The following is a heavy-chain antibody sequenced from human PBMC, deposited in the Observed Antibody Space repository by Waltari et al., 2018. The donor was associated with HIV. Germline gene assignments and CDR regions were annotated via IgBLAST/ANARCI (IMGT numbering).Heavy chain of an antibody. V-gene: IGHV5-51*01. CDR1: GNNFAGYW. Sequence: EEQLVQSGAEVKEPGESLKISCKSLGNNFAGYWVGWVRQMPGKGLEWMVVIYPGDSDAVYSPSFQGRVIMSTDSSISTVYLQWSSLRASDTAMYYCARRKGDYRTAFDIWGQGTMVTASS. D-gene: IGHD4-17*01. J-gene: IGHJ3*02. CDR2: IYPGDSDA. CDR3: ARRKGDYRTAFDI.